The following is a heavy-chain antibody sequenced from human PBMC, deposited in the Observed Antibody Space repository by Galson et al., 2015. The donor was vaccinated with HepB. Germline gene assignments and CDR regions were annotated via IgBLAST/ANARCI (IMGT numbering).Heavy chain of an antibody. D-gene: IGHD2-15*01. J-gene: IGHJ3*02. CDR1: GYTFTSYA. CDR3: SQVYCSGGSCYADDAFDI. CDR2: INTNTGNP. V-gene: IGHV7-4-1*02. Sequence: SVKVSCKASGYTFTSYAMNWVRQAPGQGLEWMGWINTNTGNPTYAQGFTGRFVFSLDTSVSTAYLQISSLKAEDTAVYYCSQVYCSGGSCYADDAFDIWGQGTMVTVSS.